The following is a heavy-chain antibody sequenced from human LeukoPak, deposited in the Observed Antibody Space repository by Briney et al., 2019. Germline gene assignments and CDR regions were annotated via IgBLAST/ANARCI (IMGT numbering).Heavy chain of an antibody. D-gene: IGHD2-15*01. CDR3: AKGPAPYCSGGSCYSPHWYFDL. J-gene: IGHJ2*01. V-gene: IGHV3-30-3*01. CDR2: ISYDGSNK. Sequence: GRSLRLSCAASGFTFSSYAMHWVRQAPGKGLEWVAVISYDGSNKYYADSVKGRFTISRDNPKNTVYLQMNSLSAEDTAVYYCAKGPAPYCSGGSCYSPHWYFDLWGRGTLVTVSS. CDR1: GFTFSSYA.